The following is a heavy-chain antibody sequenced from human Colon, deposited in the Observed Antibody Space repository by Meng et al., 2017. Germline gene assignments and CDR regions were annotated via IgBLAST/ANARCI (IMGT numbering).Heavy chain of an antibody. V-gene: IGHV4-59*01. CDR1: GVSITNYY. CDR2: IYHTGGT. J-gene: IGHJ4*02. CDR3: ARSSGNVRTFDY. Sequence: GSLRLSCTVSGVSITNYYWSWIRQSPGKGLEWIGYIYHTGGTNYHPSLKSRVAMSVDTSKNQFSLKLSSATATDSAVCYCARSSGNVRTFDYWGQGTLVTVSS. D-gene: IGHD1-1*01.